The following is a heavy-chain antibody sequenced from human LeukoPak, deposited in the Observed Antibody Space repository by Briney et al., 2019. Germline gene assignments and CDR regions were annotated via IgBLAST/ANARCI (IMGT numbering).Heavy chain of an antibody. V-gene: IGHV4-61*02. J-gene: IGHJ5*02. CDR1: GGSLSSGSYY. CDR3: ARLRRFVYYYDSSGYYYPWYNWFDP. Sequence: SETLSLTCTVSGGSLSSGSYYWSWIRQPAGKRLEWIGRIYTSGSTNYNPSLKSRVTISVDTSKNQFSLKLSSVTAADTAVYYCARLRRFVYYYDSSGYYYPWYNWFDPWGQGTLVTVSS. D-gene: IGHD3-22*01. CDR2: IYTSGST.